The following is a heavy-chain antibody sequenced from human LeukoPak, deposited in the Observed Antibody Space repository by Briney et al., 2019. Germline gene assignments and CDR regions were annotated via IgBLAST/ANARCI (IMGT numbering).Heavy chain of an antibody. CDR2: IYYSGST. CDR3: ARSYYDILTGPGGFDI. D-gene: IGHD3-9*01. CDR1: GGSISSGDYY. Sequence: SQTLSLTCTVSGGSISSGDYYWSWIRQPPGKGLEWIGYIYYSGSTYYNPSLKSRVTISVDTSKNQFSLKLSSETAADTAVYYCARSYYDILTGPGGFDIWGQGTMVTVSS. J-gene: IGHJ3*02. V-gene: IGHV4-30-4*01.